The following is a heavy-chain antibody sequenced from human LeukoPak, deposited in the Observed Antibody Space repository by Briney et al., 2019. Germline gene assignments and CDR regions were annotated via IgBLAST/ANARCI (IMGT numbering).Heavy chain of an antibody. J-gene: IGHJ4*02. V-gene: IGHV1-2*06. CDR2: ICSNIGAT. Sequence: SVKVSCMASGYSFSHYSVHWLRQAPGHRLEWMGRICSNIGATSYAQNSHPRVTMPRNTSISTAYMELSGLTSDDTAVYYCGRGGSGSGYLYYFDYWGQGTLVTVSS. CDR3: GRGGSGSGYLYYFDY. CDR1: GYSFSHYS. D-gene: IGHD3-10*01.